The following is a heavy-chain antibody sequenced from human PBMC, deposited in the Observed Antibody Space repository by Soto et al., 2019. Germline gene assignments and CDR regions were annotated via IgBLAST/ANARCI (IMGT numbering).Heavy chain of an antibody. D-gene: IGHD2-15*01. Sequence: PGGSLRLSCAASGFTFSSYSMNWVRQAPGKGLEWVSSISSSSSYIYYADSVKGRFTISRDNAKNSLYLQMNSLRAEDTAVYYCARGYCSGGSCGGAPSWFDPWGQGTLVTAPQ. CDR3: ARGYCSGGSCGGAPSWFDP. J-gene: IGHJ5*02. CDR1: GFTFSSYS. V-gene: IGHV3-21*01. CDR2: ISSSSSYI.